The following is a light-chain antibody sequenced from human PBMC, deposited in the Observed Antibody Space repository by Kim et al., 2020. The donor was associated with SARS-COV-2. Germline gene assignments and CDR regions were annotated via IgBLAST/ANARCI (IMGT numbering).Light chain of an antibody. CDR1: SSNIGGNT. J-gene: IGLJ3*02. V-gene: IGLV1-44*01. CDR3: AAWDDSLRGYWV. CDR2: SDN. Sequence: QSVLTQTPSASGTPGQSVTISCSGSSSNIGGNTVNWYQKVPGRAPKVLIHSDNERVPGVPDRFSASKYGTSASLTISGLRPDDEAEYYCAAWDDSLRGYWVFGGGTKVTVL.